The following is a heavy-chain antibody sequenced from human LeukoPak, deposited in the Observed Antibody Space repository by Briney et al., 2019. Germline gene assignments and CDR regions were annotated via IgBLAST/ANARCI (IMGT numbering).Heavy chain of an antibody. D-gene: IGHD5-24*01. V-gene: IGHV3-73*01. CDR3: TRREEMATIYYHDYYMDV. CDR2: IRSKANSYAT. CDR1: GFTFSGSA. J-gene: IGHJ6*03. Sequence: GGSLRLSCAASGFTFSGSAMHWVRQASGKGLEWVGRIRSKANSYATAYAASVKGRFTISRDDSKNTAYLQMNSLKTEDTAVYYCTRREEMATIYYHDYYMDVWGKGTTVTVSS.